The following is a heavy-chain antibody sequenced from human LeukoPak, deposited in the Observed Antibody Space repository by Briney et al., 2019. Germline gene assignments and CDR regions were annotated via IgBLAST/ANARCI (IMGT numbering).Heavy chain of an antibody. CDR3: ARGRFGGSYYDFWSGFDAFDI. CDR1: GYTFTSYY. CDR2: INPSGGST. D-gene: IGHD3-3*01. J-gene: IGHJ3*02. Sequence: GASVKVSCKASGYTFTSYYMHWVRQAPGQGLEWMGIINPSGGSTSYAQKFQGRVTMTRDTSTSTVYMELSSLRSEDTAVYYCARGRFGGSYYDFWSGFDAFDIWGQGTMVTVSS. V-gene: IGHV1-46*01.